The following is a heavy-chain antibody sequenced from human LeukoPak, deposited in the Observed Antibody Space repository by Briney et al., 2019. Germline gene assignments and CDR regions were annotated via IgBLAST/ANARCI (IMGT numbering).Heavy chain of an antibody. D-gene: IGHD6-19*01. J-gene: IGHJ5*02. CDR1: GVTFSTFE. V-gene: IGHV3-48*03. CDR3: VRGIEVSGTFSWFDP. CDR2: ISSSGSTI. Sequence: PGGSLRLSCAASGVTFSTFEVNWVRQAPGKGLEWVSFISSSGSTIFYADSVKGRFTISRDNARNSLYLQMNSLRVEDTAVYYCVRGIEVSGTFSWFDPWGQGTLVTVSS.